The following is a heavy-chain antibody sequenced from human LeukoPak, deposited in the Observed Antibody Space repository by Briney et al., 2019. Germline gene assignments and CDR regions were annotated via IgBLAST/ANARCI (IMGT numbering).Heavy chain of an antibody. CDR3: ARSQYYDFWSGYFGEYYYYMDV. V-gene: IGHV4-4*07. CDR2: IYTSGST. CDR1: GGSISSYY. D-gene: IGHD3-3*01. Sequence: PSETLSLTCTVSGGSISSYYWSWIRQPAGKGLEWIGRIYTSGSTNYNPSLKSRVTMSVDTSKNQFSLKLSSVTDADTAVYYCARSQYYDFWSGYFGEYYYYMDVWGKGTTVTVSS. J-gene: IGHJ6*03.